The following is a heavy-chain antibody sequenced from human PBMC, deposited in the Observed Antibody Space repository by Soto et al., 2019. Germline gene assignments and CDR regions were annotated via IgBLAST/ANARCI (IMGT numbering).Heavy chain of an antibody. J-gene: IGHJ6*02. CDR1: GFTFSSYG. Sequence: QGQLVESGGGVVQPGRSWRLSCAASGFTFSSYGMHWVRQAPGKGLEWVAVIWYDGSNKYYADSVKGRFTISRDNSKNTLYLQMNSLRAEDTAVYYCARRRDYYYYGMDVWGQGTTVTVSS. CDR3: ARRRDYYYYGMDV. V-gene: IGHV3-33*01. CDR2: IWYDGSNK.